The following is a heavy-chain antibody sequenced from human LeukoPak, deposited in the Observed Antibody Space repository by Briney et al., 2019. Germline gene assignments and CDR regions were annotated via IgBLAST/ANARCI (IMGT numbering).Heavy chain of an antibody. CDR1: GFTFSSYA. CDR3: AKGHPTYYDILTGYYFDY. J-gene: IGHJ4*02. V-gene: IGHV3-23*01. CDR2: ISGSGGST. D-gene: IGHD3-9*01. Sequence: GGSLRLSCAASGFTFSSYAMSWVRQAPGKGLEWVSAISGSGGSTYYADSVKGRFTISRDNSKNTLYLQMNSLRAEDTAVYYCAKGHPTYYDILTGYYFDYWGQGTLVPVTA.